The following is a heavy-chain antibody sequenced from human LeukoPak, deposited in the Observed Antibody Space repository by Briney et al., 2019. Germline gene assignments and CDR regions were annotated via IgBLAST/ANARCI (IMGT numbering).Heavy chain of an antibody. Sequence: ASVKVSCKASGYTFTSYGISWVRQAPGQGLGWMGWISAYNGNTNYAQKLQGRVTMTTDTSTSTAYMELRSLRSDDTAVYYCARGYCSGGSCYSGFDYWGQGTLVTVSS. V-gene: IGHV1-18*01. J-gene: IGHJ4*02. CDR3: ARGYCSGGSCYSGFDY. CDR2: ISAYNGNT. CDR1: GYTFTSYG. D-gene: IGHD2-15*01.